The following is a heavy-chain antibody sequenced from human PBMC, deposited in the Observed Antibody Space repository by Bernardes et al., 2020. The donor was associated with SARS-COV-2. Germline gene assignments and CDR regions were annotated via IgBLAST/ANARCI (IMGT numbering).Heavy chain of an antibody. Sequence: SLRLYGAASGFTFDDYAMHWVRQAPGKGLEWVSGISWNSGSIGYADSVKGRFTISRDNAKNSLYLQMNSLRAEDTALYYCAKDTVGIFGVVIGGMDVWGQGTTVTVSS. D-gene: IGHD3-3*01. CDR3: AKDTVGIFGVVIGGMDV. V-gene: IGHV3-9*01. J-gene: IGHJ6*02. CDR2: ISWNSGSI. CDR1: GFTFDDYA.